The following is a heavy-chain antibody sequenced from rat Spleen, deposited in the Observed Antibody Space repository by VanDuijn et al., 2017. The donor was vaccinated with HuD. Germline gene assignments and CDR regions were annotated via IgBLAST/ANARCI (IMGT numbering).Heavy chain of an antibody. D-gene: IGHD1-10*01. CDR3: TRRITTTSVMDA. V-gene: IGHV5-7*01. Sequence: EVQLVVSGGGLVQPGRSLKLSCAASGFTFDDYGMAWVRQAPKNGLEWVASISWGVSRTYYVDNVKGRFTISRDNAKNALYLQMNNLRSEDTAIYYYTRRITTTSVMDAWGQGASVTVSS. J-gene: IGHJ4*01. CDR1: GFTFDDYG. CDR2: ISWGVSRT.